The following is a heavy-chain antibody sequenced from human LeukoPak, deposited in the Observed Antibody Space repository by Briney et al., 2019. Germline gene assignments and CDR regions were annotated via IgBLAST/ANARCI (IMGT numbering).Heavy chain of an antibody. V-gene: IGHV1-3*01. CDR1: GYTFTNYA. J-gene: IGHJ6*02. CDR3: ARERWHCRVNCYSVYYYALDV. Sequence: ASVQVSCKGSGYTFTNYAVHWVRQAPGQRLELLGWINPGNGDTKYSQNFQGRVTVTSDTSAATAYVELNSLTSEDTAVYYCARERWHCRVNCYSVYYYALDVWGQGTTVTVFS. D-gene: IGHD2-15*01. CDR2: INPGNGDT.